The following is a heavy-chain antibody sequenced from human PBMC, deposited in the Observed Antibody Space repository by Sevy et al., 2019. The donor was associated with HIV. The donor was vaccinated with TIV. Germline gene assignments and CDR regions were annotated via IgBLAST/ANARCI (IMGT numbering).Heavy chain of an antibody. CDR2: ISPYTGDT. CDR1: GYTFRSYG. D-gene: IGHD2-2*01. V-gene: IGHV1-18*01. J-gene: IGHJ4*02. CDR3: ARDKPQGVVVLPGAMWGGVDY. Sequence: ASVKVSCRASGYTFRSYGISWVRQAPGQGLEWMGWISPYTGDTDFAQKVQGRVSMTSDTSTSTAYMELRSLRSDDTAMYYCARDKPQGVVVLPGAMWGGVDYWVQGTLVTVSS.